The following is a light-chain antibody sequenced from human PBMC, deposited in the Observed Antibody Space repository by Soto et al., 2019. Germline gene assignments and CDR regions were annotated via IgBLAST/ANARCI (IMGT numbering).Light chain of an antibody. Sequence: EIVLTQSPGTLSLSPGERATLSCRASQSVSSNYLAWYRRKPGQAPRLLIYGASSRATGIPDRFSGSGSGTDFTLTITRLEPEHFAVYYCQQYGSSPPTFGPGTRVEI. CDR3: QQYGSSPPT. V-gene: IGKV3-20*01. CDR2: GAS. CDR1: QSVSSNY. J-gene: IGKJ1*01.